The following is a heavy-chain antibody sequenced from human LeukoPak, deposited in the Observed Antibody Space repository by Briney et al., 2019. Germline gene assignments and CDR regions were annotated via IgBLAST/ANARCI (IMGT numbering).Heavy chain of an antibody. CDR1: GFTFSNYG. CDR3: AKGRDSYAILDY. J-gene: IGHJ4*02. D-gene: IGHD2-8*01. Sequence: GGSLRLSCAASGFTFSNYGMNWVRQAPGKGLEWVSAISGSGGSTYYANSVKGRFTISRDNYKSTLYLQMSSLRAEDTAVYYCAKGRDSYAILDYWGQGALVTVSS. CDR2: ISGSGGST. V-gene: IGHV3-23*01.